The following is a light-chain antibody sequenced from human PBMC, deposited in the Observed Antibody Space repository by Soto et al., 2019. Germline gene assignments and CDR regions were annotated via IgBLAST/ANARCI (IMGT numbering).Light chain of an antibody. V-gene: IGKV3-20*01. CDR3: QQYDTSQFT. J-gene: IGKJ3*01. CDR2: DTS. CDR1: QSVNSNY. Sequence: EIVLMQSPGTLSLSPGEGATLSCRASQSVNSNYLAWYQQKPGQAPTVLIFDTSRRDTGVPDRFSGSGSGTDFTLTISLLEPDAFAIYYRQQYDTSQFTFVPGNKVNIK.